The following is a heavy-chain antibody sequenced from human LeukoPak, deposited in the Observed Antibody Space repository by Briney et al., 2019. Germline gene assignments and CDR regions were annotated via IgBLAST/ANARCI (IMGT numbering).Heavy chain of an antibody. D-gene: IGHD3-10*01. V-gene: IGHV4-4*07. J-gene: IGHJ5*02. CDR2: IYTSGST. CDR1: GGSISSYY. CDR3: ARRYGSGSYHPQNWFDP. Sequence: SETLSLTCTVSGGSISSYYWSWIRQPAGKGLEWIGRIYTSGSTNYNPSLKSRVTMSVDTSKNQFSLKLSSVTAADTAVYYCARRYGSGSYHPQNWFDPWGQGTLVTVSS.